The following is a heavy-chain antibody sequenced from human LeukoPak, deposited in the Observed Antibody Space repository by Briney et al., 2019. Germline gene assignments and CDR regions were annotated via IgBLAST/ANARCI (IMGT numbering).Heavy chain of an antibody. D-gene: IGHD3-10*01. CDR2: TYNGGSC. CDR3: ARQGSLAAGTFDC. J-gene: IGHJ4*02. CDR1: CVSNCCLH. Sequence: TSETLSRKSSVSCVSNCCLHWMCLAPPPGQALECIGYTYNGGSCKYNPSLKSRITIPVDTSKNQFSLKLKAVTAADTALFYCARQGSLAAGTFDCGGQGILVTVSS. V-gene: IGHV4-59*08.